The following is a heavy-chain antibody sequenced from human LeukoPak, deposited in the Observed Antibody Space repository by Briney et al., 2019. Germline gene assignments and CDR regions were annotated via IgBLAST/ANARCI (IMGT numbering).Heavy chain of an antibody. CDR2: IYYSGST. CDR1: GGSISSHY. Sequence: SETLSLTCTVSGGSISSHYWSWIRQPPGKGLEWIGYIYYSGSTNYNPSLKSRVTISVDTSKNQFSLKLSSVTAADTAVYYCARRSSGWYSNWFDPWGQGTLVTVSS. CDR3: ARRSSGWYSNWFDP. D-gene: IGHD6-19*01. V-gene: IGHV4-59*08. J-gene: IGHJ5*02.